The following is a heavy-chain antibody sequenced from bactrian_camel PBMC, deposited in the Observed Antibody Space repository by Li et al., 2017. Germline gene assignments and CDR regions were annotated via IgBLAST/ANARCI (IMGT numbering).Heavy chain of an antibody. CDR2: IDSDGIA. CDR1: GSIYGDAC. J-gene: IGHJ4*01. V-gene: IGHV3S53*01. Sequence: HVQLVESGGGLVQPGGSLRLSCGASGSIYGDACVGWLRQAPGKEREGVAAIDSDGIASYADSVKGRFTISQDNAKSTLYLQMNSLKPEDTAMYYCAAASGRIWSWNALGLNEYKFWGQGTQVTVS. CDR3: AAASGRIWSWNALGLNEYKF. D-gene: IGHD5*01.